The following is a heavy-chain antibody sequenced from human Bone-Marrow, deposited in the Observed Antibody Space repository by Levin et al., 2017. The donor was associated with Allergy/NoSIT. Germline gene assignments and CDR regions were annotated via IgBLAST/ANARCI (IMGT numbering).Heavy chain of an antibody. V-gene: IGHV3-23*01. CDR2: ITGTSGST. J-gene: IGHJ4*02. Sequence: SCAASGFTFNIYAMSWVRQAPGKGLQWVSGITGTSGSTEYRDSVKGRFTISRDNSQNMLFLQMNSLRGDDTAVYYCAKGLVPPSGQVRVPSAYYFDYWGQGALVTVSS. CDR3: AKGLVPPSGQVRVPSAYYFDY. CDR1: GFTFNIYA. D-gene: IGHD2-2*01.